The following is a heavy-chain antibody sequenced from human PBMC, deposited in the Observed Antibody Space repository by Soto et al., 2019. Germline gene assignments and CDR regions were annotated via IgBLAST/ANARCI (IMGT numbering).Heavy chain of an antibody. CDR1: GYTFTSYY. CDR3: ARVHCSGGSCYYYYGMDV. V-gene: IGHV1-46*01. Sequence: ASVKVSCKASGYTFTSYYMHWVRQAPGQGLEWMGIINPSGGSTSYAQKFQGRVTMTRDTSTSTVYMELSSLRSEDTAVYYCARVHCSGGSCYYYYGMDVWGQGTTVTVSS. J-gene: IGHJ6*02. CDR2: INPSGGST. D-gene: IGHD2-15*01.